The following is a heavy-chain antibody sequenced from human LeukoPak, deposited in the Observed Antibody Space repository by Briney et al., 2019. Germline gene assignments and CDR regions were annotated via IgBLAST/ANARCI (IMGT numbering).Heavy chain of an antibody. J-gene: IGHJ5*02. Sequence: GASVKVSCKASGYTFTGYYMHWVRQAPGQGLEWMGRINPNSGGTNYAQKFQGRVTMTRDTSISTAYMELSRLRSDDTAVYYCARWFTVIVVGFDPWGQGTLVTVSS. CDR2: INPNSGGT. CDR1: GYTFTGYY. V-gene: IGHV1-2*06. CDR3: ARWFTVIVVGFDP. D-gene: IGHD3-22*01.